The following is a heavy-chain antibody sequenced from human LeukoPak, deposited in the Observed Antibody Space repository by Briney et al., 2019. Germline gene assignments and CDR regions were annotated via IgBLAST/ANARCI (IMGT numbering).Heavy chain of an antibody. J-gene: IGHJ4*02. V-gene: IGHV3-23*01. CDR1: GFTFDDYA. CDR3: AKDRDTGNFDY. CDR2: ISGSGGST. Sequence: GGSLRLSCAASGFTFDDYAMHWVRQAPGKGLEWVSAISGSGGSTYYADSVKGRFTISRDNSKNTLYLQMNSLRAEDTAVYYCAKDRDTGNFDYWGQGTLVTVSS. D-gene: IGHD5-18*01.